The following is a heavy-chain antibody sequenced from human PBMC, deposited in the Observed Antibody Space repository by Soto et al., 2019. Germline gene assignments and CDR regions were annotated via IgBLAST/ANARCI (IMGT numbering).Heavy chain of an antibody. V-gene: IGHV3-33*01. J-gene: IGHJ4*02. CDR2: IWYGGSNK. Sequence: QVQLVESGGGVVQPGRSLRLSCEASGFTFSSYAMHWVRQAPGKGLEWVAVIWYGGSNKYYADSVKGRFTISRNNSKNTLYLQMNSLRAEDTSVYDCARGGYYDTSGYYSTSYYFDYWGQGTLVTVSS. D-gene: IGHD3-22*01. CDR3: ARGGYYDTSGYYSTSYYFDY. CDR1: GFTFSSYA.